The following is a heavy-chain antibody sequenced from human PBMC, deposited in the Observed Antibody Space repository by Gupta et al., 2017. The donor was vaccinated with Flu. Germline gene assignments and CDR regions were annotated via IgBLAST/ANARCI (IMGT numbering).Heavy chain of an antibody. J-gene: IGHJ6*02. D-gene: IGHD1-14*01. V-gene: IGHV3-23*01. CDR1: GITFSGDA. CDR2: SSDSGGRT. CDR3: VRGGGIRYNYGMDG. Sequence: EVQLLESGGGLVQPGGSLSLSCAASGITFSGDAMTWVRRAQGKGLGWVAVSSDSGGRTYSADSVKGRFTISRDNSKNTLYLQMNSLRAEDTAVYYCVRGGGIRYNYGMDGWGQGTTVTVSS.